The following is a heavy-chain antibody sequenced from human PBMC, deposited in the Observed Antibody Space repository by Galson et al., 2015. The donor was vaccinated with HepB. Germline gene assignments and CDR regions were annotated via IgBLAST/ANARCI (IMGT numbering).Heavy chain of an antibody. Sequence: CAISGDSVSSNSAAWNWIRQSPSRGLEWLGRTYYRSKWYNDYAVSVKSRITINPDTSKNQFSLQLNSVTPEDTAVYYCARDLGLWMSTITAAFDISGQGTMVTVSS. CDR3: ARDLGLWMSTITAAFDI. V-gene: IGHV6-1*01. CDR2: TYYRSKWYN. D-gene: IGHD5-24*01. CDR1: GDSVSSNSAA. J-gene: IGHJ3*02.